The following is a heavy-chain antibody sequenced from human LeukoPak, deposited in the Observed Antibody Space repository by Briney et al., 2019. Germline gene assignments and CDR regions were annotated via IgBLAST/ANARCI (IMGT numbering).Heavy chain of an antibody. CDR3: ATSTGSYDTFDY. Sequence: ASVKVSCKASGYTFTGYYMHWVRQAPGQGLEWMGIINPSGGSTSYAQKFQGRVTMTRDTSTSTVYMELYSLRSEDTAVYYCATSTGSYDTFDYWGQGTLVTVSS. D-gene: IGHD1-26*01. J-gene: IGHJ4*02. CDR2: INPSGGST. V-gene: IGHV1-46*01. CDR1: GYTFTGYY.